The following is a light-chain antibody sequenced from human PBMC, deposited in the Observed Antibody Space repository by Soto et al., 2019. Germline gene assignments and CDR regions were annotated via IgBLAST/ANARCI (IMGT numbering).Light chain of an antibody. J-gene: IGKJ5*01. CDR3: QQDSKWPIT. CDR2: AIS. V-gene: IGKV3-15*01. Sequence: IMMTHSPSTLSVSPGESSTLSFMASQNIYYNFALYQQHPGQPPRLLIYAISTRATGIPARFSGSGSGTEFSLTISSLQSEDFAVYYCQQDSKWPITFGQGTRPEI. CDR1: QNIYYN.